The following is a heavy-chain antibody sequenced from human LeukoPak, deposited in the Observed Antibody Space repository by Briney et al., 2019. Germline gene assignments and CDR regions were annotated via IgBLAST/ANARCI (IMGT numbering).Heavy chain of an antibody. CDR1: GGSFSGYY. CDR3: ARVGPIAVAGRGLGY. D-gene: IGHD6-19*01. V-gene: IGHV4-34*01. Sequence: PSETLSLTCAVYGGSFSGYYWSWIRQPPGKGLEWIGEINHSGSTNYNPSLKSRVTISVDTSKNQFSLKLSSVTAADTAVYYCARVGPIAVAGRGLGYWGQGTLVTASS. J-gene: IGHJ4*02. CDR2: INHSGST.